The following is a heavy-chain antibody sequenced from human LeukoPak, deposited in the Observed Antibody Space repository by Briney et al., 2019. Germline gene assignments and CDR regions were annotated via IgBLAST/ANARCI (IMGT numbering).Heavy chain of an antibody. CDR2: IKQDGSGR. Sequence: GGSLRLSCEASGFSMSVYWMSWVRQAPGKGLEWVGNIKQDGSGRNYVDSVKGRFTISRDNAKKSLYLQMNSLRAEDTAVYYCARDWGAYYHFFDYWGQGTLVTVSS. V-gene: IGHV3-7*01. J-gene: IGHJ4*02. CDR1: GFSMSVYW. CDR3: ARDWGAYYHFFDY. D-gene: IGHD3-22*01.